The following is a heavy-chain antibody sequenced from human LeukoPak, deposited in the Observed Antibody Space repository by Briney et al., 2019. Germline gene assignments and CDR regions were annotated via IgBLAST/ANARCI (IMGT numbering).Heavy chain of an antibody. Sequence: HPGGSLRLSCAASGFTFSSYAMSWVRQAPGKGLEWVSAISGSGGSTYYADSVKGRFTISRDNSKNTLYLQMNSLRAEDTAVYYCASAILHTRYYAYWRQGTLITVSS. J-gene: IGHJ4*02. CDR1: GFTFSSYA. V-gene: IGHV3-23*01. D-gene: IGHD3-9*01. CDR2: ISGSGGST. CDR3: ASAILHTRYYAY.